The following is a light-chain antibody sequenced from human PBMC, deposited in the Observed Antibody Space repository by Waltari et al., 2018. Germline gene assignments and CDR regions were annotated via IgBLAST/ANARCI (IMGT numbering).Light chain of an antibody. CDR2: DAS. CDR1: HSISNW. CDR3: QQYNNFPFT. J-gene: IGKJ3*01. V-gene: IGKV1-5*01. Sequence: DIQMTQSPSTLSASVGDRVTITCRASHSISNWLAWYQQKPGKAPNLLISDASSLASGVPSRFSGGGSGTEFTLTISSLQPDDFATYYCQQYNNFPFTFGPGTTV.